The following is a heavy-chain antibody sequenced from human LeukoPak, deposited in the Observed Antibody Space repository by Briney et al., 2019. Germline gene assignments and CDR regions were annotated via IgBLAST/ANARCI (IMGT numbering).Heavy chain of an antibody. D-gene: IGHD3-16*01. CDR2: INPNSGGT. CDR1: GYTFTGYY. CDR3: ARVRYRLAETYIDY. J-gene: IGHJ4*02. Sequence: ASVKVSCKASGYTFTGYYMHWVRQAPGQGLEWMGWINPNSGGTNYAQKFQHRVTMTRDSSLSTAYMELSRLRSDDTAVYYCARVRYRLAETYIDYWGQGTLVTVSS. V-gene: IGHV1-2*02.